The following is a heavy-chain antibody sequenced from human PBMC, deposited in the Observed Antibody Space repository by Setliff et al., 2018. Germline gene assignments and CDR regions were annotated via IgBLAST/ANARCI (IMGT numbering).Heavy chain of an antibody. CDR2: INHSGGST. Sequence: GGSLRLSCAASGFTFNRFAMSWVRQTPGKGLEWVSAINHSGGSTYYADPVKGRFTISRDNSKNTLYLQMNSLRAEDTAVYYCAKDDAGYCSGGSCYAPSDYWGQGTLVTVSS. CDR3: AKDDAGYCSGGSCYAPSDY. V-gene: IGHV3-23*01. D-gene: IGHD2-15*01. CDR1: GFTFNRFA. J-gene: IGHJ4*02.